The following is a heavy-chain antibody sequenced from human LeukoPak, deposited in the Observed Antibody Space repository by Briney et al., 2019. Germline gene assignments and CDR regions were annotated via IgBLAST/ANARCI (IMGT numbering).Heavy chain of an antibody. CDR1: GFTFSTYG. D-gene: IGHD3-3*01. V-gene: IGHV3-11*01. CDR2: IYSDGKTI. J-gene: IGHJ6*03. Sequence: PGGSLRLSCAASGFTFSTYGMSWIRQAPGKGLQWLAYIYSDGKTIEYVDSVKGRFTIFRDNAENSLYLQMSSLRAEDTAVYFCARVNWRDFGLINLGTHYYFHMDVWGKGTTVTVTS. CDR3: ARVNWRDFGLINLGTHYYFHMDV.